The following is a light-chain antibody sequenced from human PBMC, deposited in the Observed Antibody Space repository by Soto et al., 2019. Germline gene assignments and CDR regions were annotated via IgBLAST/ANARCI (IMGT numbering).Light chain of an antibody. V-gene: IGKV3-20*01. CDR3: QQYGSSYA. CDR2: GIS. J-gene: IGKJ2*01. Sequence: EIVLTQSPDTLALSPGERATLSCRASQSVTSNYLAWYQQKPGQAPRLLIFGISSRATGIPDRFSGSGSGTDFTLTIARLEPEDFAVYYCQQYGSSYAFGPGTKLEIK. CDR1: QSVTSNY.